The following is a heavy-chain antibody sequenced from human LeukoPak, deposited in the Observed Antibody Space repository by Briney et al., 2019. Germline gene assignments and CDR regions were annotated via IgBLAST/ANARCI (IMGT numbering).Heavy chain of an antibody. CDR2: IIPIFGTA. CDR3: ARGVYYDFWSGYYAPPPLRY. D-gene: IGHD3-3*01. Sequence: SVKVSCKASGGTFSSYAISWVRQAPGQGLELMGGIIPIFGTANYAQKFQGRVTITADESTSTAYMELSSLRSEDTAVYYCARGVYYDFWSGYYAPPPLRYWGQGTLVTVSS. J-gene: IGHJ4*02. V-gene: IGHV1-69*13. CDR1: GGTFSSYA.